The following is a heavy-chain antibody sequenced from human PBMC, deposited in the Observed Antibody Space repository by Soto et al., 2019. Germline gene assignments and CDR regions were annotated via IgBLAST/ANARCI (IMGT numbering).Heavy chain of an antibody. CDR1: GGSTSSGDYY. D-gene: IGHD1-7*01. CDR2: IYYSGST. V-gene: IGHV4-30-4*01. CDR3: ARDAPELGNAFDI. J-gene: IGHJ3*02. Sequence: SETLSLTCTVSGGSTSSGDYYWSWIRQPPGKGLEWIGYIYYSGSTYYNPSLKSRVTISVDTSKNQFSLKLSSVTAADTAVYYCARDAPELGNAFDIWGQGTMVTVSS.